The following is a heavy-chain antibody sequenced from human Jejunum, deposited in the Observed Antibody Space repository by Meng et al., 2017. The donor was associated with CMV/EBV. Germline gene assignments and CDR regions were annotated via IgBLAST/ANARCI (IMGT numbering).Heavy chain of an antibody. Sequence: GSLSRGAYYWCSIRQHPGMGLEWIGYIHDTGSTHTNPSLTNRVTMSVDTSQNQFSLKLSSVIVADTAVYYCARELCTTTSCSYDYWGQGTRVTVSS. D-gene: IGHD2-2*01. CDR3: ARELCTTTSCSYDY. CDR1: GSLSRGAYY. V-gene: IGHV4-31*02. J-gene: IGHJ4*02. CDR2: IHDTGST.